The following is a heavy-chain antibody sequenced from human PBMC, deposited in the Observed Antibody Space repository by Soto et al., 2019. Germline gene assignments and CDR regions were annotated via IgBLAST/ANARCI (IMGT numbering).Heavy chain of an antibody. CDR1: GFNFGSYA. D-gene: IGHD5-18*01. Sequence: EEQLLESGGGLVQPGGSLRLSCAATGFNFGSYAMGWVRQAPGKGLEWVSGVSGSGSSPYYADSVKGRLTISKDKSKNTLYLDLNNLRSEDTAVYFCVKGKESGYRGAFDSWGQGTMCTVSS. CDR3: VKGKESGYRGAFDS. CDR2: VSGSGSSP. J-gene: IGHJ4*02. V-gene: IGHV3-23*01.